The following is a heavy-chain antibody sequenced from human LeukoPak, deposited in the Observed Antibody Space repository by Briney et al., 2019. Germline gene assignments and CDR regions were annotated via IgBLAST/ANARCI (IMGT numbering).Heavy chain of an antibody. D-gene: IGHD6-13*01. CDR1: GFTFSSYW. CDR2: INSYGSST. CDR3: ARDSLPARSSWYGNNWFDP. Sequence: QPGGSLRLSCAASGFTFSSYWMHWVRQAPGKGLVWVSRINSYGSSTSYADSVKGRFTIPRDNAKNTLYLQMNSLRAEDTAVYYCARDSLPARSSWYGNNWFDPWGQGTLVTVSS. V-gene: IGHV3-74*01. J-gene: IGHJ5*02.